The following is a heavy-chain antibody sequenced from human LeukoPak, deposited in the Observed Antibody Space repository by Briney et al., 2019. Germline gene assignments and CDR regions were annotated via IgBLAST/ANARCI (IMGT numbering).Heavy chain of an antibody. Sequence: HGESLKISCKGSGYSFTSYWIGWVRQMPGKGLEWMGIIYPGDSDTRYSPSFQGQVTISADKSISTAYLQWSSLKASDTAMYYCAGAGIVGATTSLDAFDIWGQGTMVTVSS. CDR2: IYPGDSDT. V-gene: IGHV5-51*01. D-gene: IGHD1-26*01. J-gene: IGHJ3*02. CDR1: GYSFTSYW. CDR3: AGAGIVGATTSLDAFDI.